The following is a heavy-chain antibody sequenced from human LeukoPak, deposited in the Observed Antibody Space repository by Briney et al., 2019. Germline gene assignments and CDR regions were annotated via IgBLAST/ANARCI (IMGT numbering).Heavy chain of an antibody. Sequence: GGSLRLSCTVSGFTVSSNSMSWVRQAPGKGLEWVSYIRSSGSTIYYADSVKGRLTISRDNSKNTLYLQMNSLRAEDTAVYYCAKAVSVLLWFGESYFDYWGQRTLVTVSS. J-gene: IGHJ4*02. V-gene: IGHV3-23*01. CDR3: AKAVSVLLWFGESYFDY. D-gene: IGHD3-10*01. CDR1: GFTVSSNS. CDR2: IRSSGSTI.